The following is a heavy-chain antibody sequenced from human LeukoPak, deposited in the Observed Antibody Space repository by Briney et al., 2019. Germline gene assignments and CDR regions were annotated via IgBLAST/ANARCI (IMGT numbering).Heavy chain of an antibody. CDR2: ISWNSGSI. V-gene: IGHV3-9*01. J-gene: IGHJ4*02. Sequence: GGSLRLSCAASGFTFSSYAMHWVRQAPGKGLEWVSGISWNSGSIGYADSVKGRFTISRDNAKNSLYLQMNSLRAEDTALYCCAAYPGGVGATTSDYWGQGTLVTVSS. CDR3: AAYPGGVGATTSDY. D-gene: IGHD1-26*01. CDR1: GFTFSSYA.